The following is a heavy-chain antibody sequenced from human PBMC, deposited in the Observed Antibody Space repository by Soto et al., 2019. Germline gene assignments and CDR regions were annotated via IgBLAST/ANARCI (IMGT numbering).Heavy chain of an antibody. CDR3: SRDFVEVPCALYYFDY. V-gene: IGHV1-46*03. CDR2: INPSGGST. CDR1: GYTFSRYY. J-gene: IGHJ4*02. D-gene: IGHD2-2*01. Sequence: QVQLVQSGAEVKKPGASVRISCKASGYTFSRYYMHWVRQAPGQGLEWMGIINPSGGSTSYAQKLQGRVTMTRDTSTSTVYMELSSLISEDTAVYYCSRDFVEVPCALYYFDYWGQGTLVTVSS.